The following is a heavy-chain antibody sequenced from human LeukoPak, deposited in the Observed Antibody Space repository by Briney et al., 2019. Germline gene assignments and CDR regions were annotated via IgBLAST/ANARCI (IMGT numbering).Heavy chain of an antibody. D-gene: IGHD5-24*01. CDR1: GGSFRGYY. CDR3: ARGRWGRDAYSSRSYWYFDL. J-gene: IGHJ2*01. CDR2: IDHGGST. Sequence: SETLSLTCAVDGGSFRGYYWSWIRQPPGKGLEWIGEIDHGGSTNYKPSLKSRVTISVDTSKNHPSLKLTSVTAADTAVYYCARGRWGRDAYSSRSYWYFDLWGRGTLVTVSS. V-gene: IGHV4-34*01.